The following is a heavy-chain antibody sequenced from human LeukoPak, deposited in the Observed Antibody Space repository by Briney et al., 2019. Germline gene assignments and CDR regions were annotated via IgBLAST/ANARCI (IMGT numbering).Heavy chain of an antibody. Sequence: GGSLRLSCEASGFTFISYWMHWVRQTPGKGLVCVSRINADGSSTSYADSVKGRFTISRDNAKNTLYLQMNSLRAEDTAVYYCPRGYDSSGHKGVLDYWGQGTLVTASS. J-gene: IGHJ4*02. V-gene: IGHV3-74*01. CDR1: GFTFISYW. CDR2: INADGSST. D-gene: IGHD3-22*01. CDR3: PRGYDSSGHKGVLDY.